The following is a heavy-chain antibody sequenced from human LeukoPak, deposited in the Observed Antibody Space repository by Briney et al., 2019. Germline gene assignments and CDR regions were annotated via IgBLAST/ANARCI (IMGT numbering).Heavy chain of an antibody. CDR1: GYTFTDYY. D-gene: IGHD3-3*01. Sequence: GASVKISCKASGYTFTDYYMHWVQQAPGKGLEWMGRVDPEDGETIYAEKFQGRVTITADTSTDTAYMELSSLRSEDTAVYYCATAGIFGVVANAFDIWGQGTMVTVSS. CDR2: VDPEDGET. CDR3: ATAGIFGVVANAFDI. J-gene: IGHJ3*02. V-gene: IGHV1-69-2*01.